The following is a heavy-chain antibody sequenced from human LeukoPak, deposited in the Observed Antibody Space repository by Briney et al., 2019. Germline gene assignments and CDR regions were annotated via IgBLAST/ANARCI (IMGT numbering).Heavy chain of an antibody. CDR2: ISYDGSNK. CDR3: ARDRNMVRGVTQFDP. J-gene: IGHJ5*02. Sequence: GRSLRLSCAASGFTFSSYAMHWVRQAPGKGLEWVAVISYDGSNKYYADSVKGRFTISRDNSKNTLYLQMNSLRAEDTAVYYCARDRNMVRGVTQFDPWGQGTLVTVSS. V-gene: IGHV3-30*01. CDR1: GFTFSSYA. D-gene: IGHD3-10*01.